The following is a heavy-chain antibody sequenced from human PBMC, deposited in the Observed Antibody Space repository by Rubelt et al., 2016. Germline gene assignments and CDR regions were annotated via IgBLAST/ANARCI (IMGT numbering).Heavy chain of an antibody. J-gene: IGHJ3*02. CDR2: ISNRGTT. CDR3: AGRGDLVDNAFDI. CDR1: GDSISSDNYY. Sequence: QVQLQESGPGLVKPSQTLSLTCTVSGDSISSDNYYWSWIRQHPGKGLEWIGYISNRGTTYYNPSLKSRLSISMDMSKKQVYLKLSSVTAADTAVYYCAGRGDLVDNAFDIWGQGTLVTVS. V-gene: IGHV4-31*03. D-gene: IGHD1-26*01.